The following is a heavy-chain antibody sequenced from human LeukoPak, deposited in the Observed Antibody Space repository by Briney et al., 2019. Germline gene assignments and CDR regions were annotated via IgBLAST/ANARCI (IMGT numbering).Heavy chain of an antibody. V-gene: IGHV1-2*02. CDR2: INPNSGGT. D-gene: IGHD3-10*01. J-gene: IGHJ4*02. CDR1: GYTFSDYF. CDR3: ARDFGEDY. Sequence: ASVKVSCKASGYTFSDYFMNWMRQAPGQRVEWMGWINPNSGGTNYAQKSQGRVTMTRDTSISTAYMELSRLRSDDTAVYYCARDFGEDYWAQGTLVTVSS.